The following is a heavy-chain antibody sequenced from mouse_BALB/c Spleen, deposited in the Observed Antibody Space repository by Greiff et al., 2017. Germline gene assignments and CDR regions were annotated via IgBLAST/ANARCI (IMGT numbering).Heavy chain of an antibody. CDR3: AREGTDNWDWFAY. Sequence: EVQLQQSGPELVKPGASVKMSCKASGYTFTSYVMHWVKQKPGQGLEWIGYINPYNDGTKYNEKFKGKATLTSDKSSSTAYMELSSLTSEDSAVYYCAREGTDNWDWFAYWGQGTLVTVSA. V-gene: IGHV1-14*01. CDR2: INPYNDGT. J-gene: IGHJ3*01. CDR1: GYTFTSYV. D-gene: IGHD4-1*01.